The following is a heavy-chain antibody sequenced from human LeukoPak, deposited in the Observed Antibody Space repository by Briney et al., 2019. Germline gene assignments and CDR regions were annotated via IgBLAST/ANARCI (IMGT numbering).Heavy chain of an antibody. D-gene: IGHD5-18*01. V-gene: IGHV3-30*03. CDR1: GFTFSSYG. CDR3: ARGRGYSYGHGPPEEDY. CDR2: ISYDGSNK. J-gene: IGHJ4*02. Sequence: GRSLRLSCAASGFTFSSYGMHWVRQAPGKGLEWVAVISYDGSNKYYADSVKGRFTISRDNSKNTLYLQMNSLRAEDTAVYYCARGRGYSYGHGPPEEDYWGQGTLVTVSS.